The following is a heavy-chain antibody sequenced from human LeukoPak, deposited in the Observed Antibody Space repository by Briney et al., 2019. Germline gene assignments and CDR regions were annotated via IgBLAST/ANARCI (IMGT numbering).Heavy chain of an antibody. V-gene: IGHV3-74*01. Sequence: PGGSLRLSCAASGFTFSSYWMHWVRQAPGKGLVWVSRINSDGSSTSYADSVKGRFTISRDNAKNTLYLQMNSLRAEGTAVYYCARESAAAGTLDYYYYMDVWGKGTTVTISS. D-gene: IGHD6-13*01. CDR2: INSDGSST. CDR1: GFTFSSYW. CDR3: ARESAAAGTLDYYYYMDV. J-gene: IGHJ6*03.